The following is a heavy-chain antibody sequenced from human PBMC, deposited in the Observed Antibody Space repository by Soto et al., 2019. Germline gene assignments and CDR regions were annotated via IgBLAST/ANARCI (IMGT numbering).Heavy chain of an antibody. V-gene: IGHV3-15*01. Sequence: GGSLRLSCAASGFTFSNAWMSWVRQAPGKGLEWVGRIKSKTDGGTTDYAAPVKGRFTISRDDSKNTLYLQMNSLKTEDTAVYYCTTDLGGSYYFQHWGQGTLVTVSS. CDR1: GFTFSNAW. J-gene: IGHJ1*01. D-gene: IGHD1-26*01. CDR3: TTDLGGSYYFQH. CDR2: IKSKTDGGTT.